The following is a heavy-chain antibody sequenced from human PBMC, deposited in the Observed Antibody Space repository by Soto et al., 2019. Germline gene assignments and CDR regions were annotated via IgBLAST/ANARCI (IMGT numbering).Heavy chain of an antibody. Sequence: QVQLVESGGGVVQPGRSQRLSCAASGFTISSYGMHWVRQAPGKGLEWVSVIWYDGSNKYYADSVKGRFTISRDNSKNTLYLQMNSLRAEDTAVYYCASDFSIAAAGTYGYWGQGTLVTVSS. CDR1: GFTISSYG. D-gene: IGHD6-13*01. CDR2: IWYDGSNK. V-gene: IGHV3-33*01. CDR3: ASDFSIAAAGTYGY. J-gene: IGHJ4*02.